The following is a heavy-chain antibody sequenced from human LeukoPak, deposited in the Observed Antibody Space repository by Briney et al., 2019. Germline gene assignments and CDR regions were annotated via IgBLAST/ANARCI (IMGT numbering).Heavy chain of an antibody. J-gene: IGHJ4*02. V-gene: IGHV3-33*01. D-gene: IGHD6-19*01. Sequence: GGSLRLSCEASGFTFSSYGMHWVRQAPGKGLEWVAVVWNDGTKKYYADSVKGRFTISRDKSKNSLYLQMNSLRAEDTAVYYCARQTVAADYWGQGTLVTVSS. CDR2: VWNDGTKK. CDR1: GFTFSSYG. CDR3: ARQTVAADY.